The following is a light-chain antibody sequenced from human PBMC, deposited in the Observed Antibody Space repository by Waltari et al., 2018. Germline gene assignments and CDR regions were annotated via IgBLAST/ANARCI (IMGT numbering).Light chain of an antibody. CDR1: SLRSSY. V-gene: IGLV3-19*01. J-gene: IGLJ2*01. CDR3: NSRDSSGNVV. Sequence: SSELTQDPAVSVALGQTARTPALGASLRSSYTSWYQQKPGQAPVLVIYGKNNRPAGIPDRFSGSSSGNTASLTIAGAQAEDEADYYCNSRDSSGNVVFGGGTKLTVL. CDR2: GKN.